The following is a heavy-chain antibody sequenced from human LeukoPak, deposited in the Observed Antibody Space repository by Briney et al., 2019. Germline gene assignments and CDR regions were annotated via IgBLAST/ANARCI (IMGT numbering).Heavy chain of an antibody. CDR3: ARFGSSSGVDY. CDR1: GYTLTDYY. V-gene: IGHV1-2*06. J-gene: IGHJ4*02. Sequence: ASAKVSCKASGYTLTDYYMHWVRQAPGQGLEWMGRINPNSGGTNYAQKFQGRVTMTRDTSISTVYMELSRLRSDDTAVYYCARFGSSSGVDYWGQGTLVTVSS. D-gene: IGHD6-6*01. CDR2: INPNSGGT.